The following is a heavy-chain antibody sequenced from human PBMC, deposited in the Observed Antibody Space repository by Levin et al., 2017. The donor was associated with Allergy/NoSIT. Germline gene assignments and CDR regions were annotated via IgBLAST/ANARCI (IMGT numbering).Heavy chain of an antibody. CDR3: ARDLGTGWYDNAFEI. CDR2: ISPNNGHK. Sequence: ASVKVSCKASGYTFRVYGIIWVRQAPGEGLEWLGWISPNNGHKKVSHKVQGRVTMTTDASTTTAYLDIRSLTSDDTAVYYCARDLGTGWYDNAFEIWGQGTLVTVSS. D-gene: IGHD6-19*01. V-gene: IGHV1-18*01. CDR1: GYTFRVYG. J-gene: IGHJ3*02.